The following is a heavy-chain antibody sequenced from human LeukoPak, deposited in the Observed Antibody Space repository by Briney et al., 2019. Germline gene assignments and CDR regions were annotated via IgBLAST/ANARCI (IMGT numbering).Heavy chain of an antibody. CDR1: GYTFTSYY. Sequence: ASVKVSCKASGYTFTSYYMHWVRQAPGQGLEWMGIINPSGGSTSYAQKFQGRVTMTRDTSTSTVYMELSSLRSEDTAVYYCARAPSFLEWLLSSKTWHYYGLDVWGQGTTVTVSS. V-gene: IGHV1-46*01. CDR3: ARAPSFLEWLLSSKTWHYYGLDV. CDR2: INPSGGST. J-gene: IGHJ6*02. D-gene: IGHD3-3*02.